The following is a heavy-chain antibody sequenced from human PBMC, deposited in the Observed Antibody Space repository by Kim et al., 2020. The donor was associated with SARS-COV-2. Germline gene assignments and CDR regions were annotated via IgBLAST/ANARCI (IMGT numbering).Heavy chain of an antibody. D-gene: IGHD6-13*01. CDR3: ARTAYSSSWYVDY. Sequence: YNPSLKSRVTISVDKSKNQFSLKLSSVTAADTAVYYCARTAYSSSWYVDYWGQGTLVTVSS. V-gene: IGHV4-4*02. J-gene: IGHJ4*02.